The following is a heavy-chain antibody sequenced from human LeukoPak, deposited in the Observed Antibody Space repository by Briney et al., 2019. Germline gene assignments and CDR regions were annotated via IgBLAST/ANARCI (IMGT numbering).Heavy chain of an antibody. CDR3: ASGYGSGNYYSPDY. J-gene: IGHJ4*02. V-gene: IGHV3-30-3*01. CDR1: GFTFSIYA. Sequence: GGSLRLSCAASGFTFSIYAMHWVRQAPGKGLEWVAVISYDGSNKYYADSVKGRFTISRDNSKNTLYLQMNSLRAEDTAVYYCASGYGSGNYYSPDYWGQGTLVTVSS. CDR2: ISYDGSNK. D-gene: IGHD3-10*01.